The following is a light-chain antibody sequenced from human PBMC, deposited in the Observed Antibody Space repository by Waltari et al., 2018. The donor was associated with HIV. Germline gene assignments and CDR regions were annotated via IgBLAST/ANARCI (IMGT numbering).Light chain of an antibody. V-gene: IGKV3-15*01. Sequence: VMTQSPATVSVSPGGRATLSRRASQSVGSYLAWYQQKPGQAPRLLIYGASTGATGIPTRFSGSGSGTEFTLTISSLKSEDFAVYYCHQYNKWPRGTFGGGTKVEV. CDR3: HQYNKWPRGT. CDR2: GAS. CDR1: QSVGSY. J-gene: IGKJ4*01.